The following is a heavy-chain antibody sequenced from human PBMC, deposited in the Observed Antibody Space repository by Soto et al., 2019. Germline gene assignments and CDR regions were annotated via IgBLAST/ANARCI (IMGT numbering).Heavy chain of an antibody. CDR2: ISYDGSNK. D-gene: IGHD2-15*01. CDR3: ANGVVAAPIDY. Sequence: QVQLVESGGGVVQPGRSLRLSCAASGFTFSSYGMHWVRQAPGKGLEWVAVISYDGSNKYYADSVKGRFTISRDNSKNTLYLQMNSLRAEDTAVYYCANGVVAAPIDYWGQGTLVTVSS. V-gene: IGHV3-30*18. J-gene: IGHJ4*02. CDR1: GFTFSSYG.